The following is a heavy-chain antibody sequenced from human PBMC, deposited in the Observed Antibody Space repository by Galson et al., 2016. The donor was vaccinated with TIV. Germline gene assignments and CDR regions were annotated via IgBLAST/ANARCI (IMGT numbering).Heavy chain of an antibody. J-gene: IGHJ2*01. Sequence: SLRLSCAASGFTFSDYWMHWVRQAPGTGLEWVANIKQDGSEKYYVDSVKGRFIISRDNTKNSLYLQMNSLRAEDTAVYYCARRYFDLWGRGTLVTVSS. CDR3: ARRYFDL. CDR1: GFTFSDYW. V-gene: IGHV3-7*03. CDR2: IKQDGSEK.